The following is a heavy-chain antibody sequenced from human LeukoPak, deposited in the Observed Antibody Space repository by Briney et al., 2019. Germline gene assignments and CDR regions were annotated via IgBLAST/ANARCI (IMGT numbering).Heavy chain of an antibody. V-gene: IGHV3-23*01. Sequence: PGGSLRLSCAASGFTFTNYAMSWVRQAPGKGLGWVSTIYFSGGDTYSADSVKGRFTISRDNAKNTLYLQMNSLRAEDTAIYYCAKDQGEAVVPRRFDYWGQGTLVTVSS. CDR2: IYFSGGDT. D-gene: IGHD2-2*01. CDR3: AKDQGEAVVPRRFDY. CDR1: GFTFTNYA. J-gene: IGHJ4*02.